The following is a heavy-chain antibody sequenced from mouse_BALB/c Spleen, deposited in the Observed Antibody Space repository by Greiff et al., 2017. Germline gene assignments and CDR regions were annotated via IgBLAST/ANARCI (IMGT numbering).Heavy chain of an antibody. D-gene: IGHD2-4*01. J-gene: IGHJ3*01. CDR1: GYTFTSYW. CDR2: IYPGNSDT. CDR3: TRRVYYDYESFAY. V-gene: IGHV1-5*01. Sequence: EVQLQESGTVLARPGASVKMSCKASGYTFTSYWMHWVKQRPGQGLEWIGAIYPGNSDTSYNQKFKGKAKLTAVTSTSTAYMELSSLTNEDSAVYYCTRRVYYDYESFAYWGQGTLVTVSA.